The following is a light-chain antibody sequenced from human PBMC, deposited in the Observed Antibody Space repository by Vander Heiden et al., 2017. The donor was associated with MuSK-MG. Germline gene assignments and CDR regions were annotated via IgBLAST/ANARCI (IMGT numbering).Light chain of an antibody. Sequence: DIQMTQSPSSLSASVGDRVTITGRASQTVSSYLDWYQQRPGKAPNLLIYTASNLQNGVPSRFSGSGSGTDFTLTISSLQPEDFATYYCQQSYIDPRTFGQGTKVEI. CDR3: QQSYIDPRT. CDR1: QTVSSY. V-gene: IGKV1-39*01. CDR2: TAS. J-gene: IGKJ1*01.